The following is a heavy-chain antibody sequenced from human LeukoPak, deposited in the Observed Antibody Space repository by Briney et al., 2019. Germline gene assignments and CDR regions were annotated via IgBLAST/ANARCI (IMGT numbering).Heavy chain of an antibody. D-gene: IGHD6-6*01. CDR2: INHSGSI. Sequence: ASETLSLTCAVYGGSLSGDYLSWIRQPPGKGLEWIGEINHSGSISYNPSLKSRVTISVDTSKNQFSLKVTSVTAADTGVYYCATGDVAARLGHWGQGTLATVPS. V-gene: IGHV4-34*01. J-gene: IGHJ5*02. CDR3: ATGDVAARLGH. CDR1: GGSLSGDY.